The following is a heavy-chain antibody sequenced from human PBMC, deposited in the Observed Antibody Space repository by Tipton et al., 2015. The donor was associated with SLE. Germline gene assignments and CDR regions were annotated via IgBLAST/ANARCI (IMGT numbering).Heavy chain of an antibody. CDR3: ARSKWLVRGDYFDY. V-gene: IGHV3-66*01. CDR1: GFTFSDYY. Sequence: SLRLSCAASGFTFSDYYMSWIRQAPGKGLEWVSVIYSGGSTYYADSVKGRFTISRDNSKNTLYLQMNSLRAEDTAVYYCARSKWLVRGDYFDYWGQGTLVTVSS. CDR2: IYSGGST. J-gene: IGHJ4*02. D-gene: IGHD6-19*01.